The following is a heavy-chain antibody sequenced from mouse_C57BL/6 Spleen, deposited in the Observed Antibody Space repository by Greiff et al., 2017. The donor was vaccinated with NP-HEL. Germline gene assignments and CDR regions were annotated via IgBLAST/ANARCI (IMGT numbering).Heavy chain of an antibody. J-gene: IGHJ2*01. V-gene: IGHV14-4*01. Sequence: VQLKQSGAELVRPGASVKLSCTASGFNIKDDYMHWVKQRPEQGLEWIGWIDPENGDTEYASKFQGKATITADTSSNTAYLQLSSLTSEDTAVYYCTTGDSSGHWGQGTTLTVSS. CDR3: TTGDSSGH. CDR2: IDPENGDT. CDR1: GFNIKDDY. D-gene: IGHD3-2*02.